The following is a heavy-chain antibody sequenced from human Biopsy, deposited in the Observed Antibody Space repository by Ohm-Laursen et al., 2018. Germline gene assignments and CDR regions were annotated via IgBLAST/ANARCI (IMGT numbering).Heavy chain of an antibody. J-gene: IGHJ6*02. CDR1: GFTFSSHA. CDR3: ARDIWLVRLETATMQYSHMDV. Sequence: SLRLSCAASGFTFSSHAMSWVRQAPGKGLECVSVINGSGGSTYYADPVKGRFTISRDNSKNTLYLQMNSLRAEDTAVYYCARDIWLVRLETATMQYSHMDVWGQGTAVSVSS. CDR2: INGSGGST. V-gene: IGHV3-23*01. D-gene: IGHD5-24*01.